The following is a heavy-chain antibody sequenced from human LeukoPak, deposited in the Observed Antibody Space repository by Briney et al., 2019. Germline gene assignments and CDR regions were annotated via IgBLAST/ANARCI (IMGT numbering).Heavy chain of an antibody. CDR1: GFTFSSYA. V-gene: IGHV3-23*01. CDR2: ISGSGGST. Sequence: TGGSLRLSCAASGFTFSSYAMSWVRQAPGKGLEWVSAISGSGGSTYYADSVKGRFTISRDNSKNTLYLQMNSLRAEDTAVYYCAREGGQRSSWYDYWGQGTLVTVSS. CDR3: AREGGQRSSWYDY. J-gene: IGHJ4*02. D-gene: IGHD6-13*01.